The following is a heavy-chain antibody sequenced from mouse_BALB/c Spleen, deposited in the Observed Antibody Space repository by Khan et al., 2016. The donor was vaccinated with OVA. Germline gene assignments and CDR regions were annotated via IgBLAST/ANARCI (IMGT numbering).Heavy chain of an antibody. J-gene: IGHJ3*01. Sequence: QVRLQQSGAELVKPGASVKLSCKASGYTFTSYYMYWVKQRSGQGLEWIGEINPSNGGTNFNEKFKSKATLTVDKSSSTAYMQLSSLTSEDSAVYYCTRSGYGSFAYWGQGTLVTVSA. V-gene: IGHV1S81*02. D-gene: IGHD2-2*01. CDR2: INPSNGGT. CDR3: TRSGYGSFAY. CDR1: GYTFTSYY.